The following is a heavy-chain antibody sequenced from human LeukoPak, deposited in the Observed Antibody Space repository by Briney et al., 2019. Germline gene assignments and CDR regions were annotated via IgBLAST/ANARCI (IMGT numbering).Heavy chain of an antibody. CDR3: ARGLVPYYIDY. Sequence: SETLSLTCTVSGGSISSYYWSWIRQPPGKGLEWIGYIYYSGSTNYNPSLKSRVTISVDTSKNQFSLKLSSVTAADTAVYYCARGLVPYYIDYWGQGTLVTVSS. CDR2: IYYSGST. V-gene: IGHV4-59*01. D-gene: IGHD4/OR15-4a*01. J-gene: IGHJ4*02. CDR1: GGSISSYY.